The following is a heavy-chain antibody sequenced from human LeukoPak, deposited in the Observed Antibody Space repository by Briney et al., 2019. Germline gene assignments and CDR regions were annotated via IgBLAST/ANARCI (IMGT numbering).Heavy chain of an antibody. J-gene: IGHJ4*02. Sequence: SETLSLTCAVSGGSISSGGYSWSWIRQPPGKGLEWIGYIYHSGSTYYNPSLKSRVTISVDRSKNQFSLKLSSVTAADTAVYYCARADLYGSGSYYFDYWGQGTLVTVSS. CDR1: GGSISSGGYS. D-gene: IGHD3-10*01. V-gene: IGHV4-30-2*01. CDR2: IYHSGST. CDR3: ARADLYGSGSYYFDY.